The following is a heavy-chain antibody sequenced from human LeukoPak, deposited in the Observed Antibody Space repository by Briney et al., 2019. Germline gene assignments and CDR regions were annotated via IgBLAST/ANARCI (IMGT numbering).Heavy chain of an antibody. Sequence: GGSLRLSCAASGFTFSSYAMTWVRQAPGKGLEWVSVISGSGATTYYADSVKGHFTISRDNSKNTVYLQMNSLRAEDTAVYYCAKGTAAGLDYWGQGTLVTVSS. CDR1: GFTFSSYA. J-gene: IGHJ4*02. D-gene: IGHD6-13*01. V-gene: IGHV3-23*01. CDR3: AKGTAAGLDY. CDR2: ISGSGATT.